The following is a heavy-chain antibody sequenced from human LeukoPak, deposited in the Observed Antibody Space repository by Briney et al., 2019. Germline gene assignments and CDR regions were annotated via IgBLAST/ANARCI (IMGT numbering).Heavy chain of an antibody. CDR1: GYTFTSYG. CDR2: ISAYNGNT. Sequence: GASVKVSCKASGYTFTSYGISWVRQAPGQGLEWMGWISAYNGNTNYAQKLQGRVTMTTDTSTSTAYMELRSLRSDDTAVYYCAKALSIAVDGWFDPWGQGTLVTVSS. D-gene: IGHD6-13*01. CDR3: AKALSIAVDGWFDP. J-gene: IGHJ5*02. V-gene: IGHV1-18*01.